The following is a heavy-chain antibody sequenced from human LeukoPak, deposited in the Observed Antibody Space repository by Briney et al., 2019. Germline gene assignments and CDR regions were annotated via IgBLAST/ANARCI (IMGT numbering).Heavy chain of an antibody. CDR1: GGSISSYY. CDR2: IYYSGST. Sequence: SETLSLTCTVSGGSISSYYWSWIRQPPGKGLEWIGYIYYSGSTNYNPSLKSRVTISVDTSKNQFSLKLRSVTAADTAVYYCARGGRFLEWRIYDYWGQGTLVTVSS. CDR3: ARGGRFLEWRIYDY. D-gene: IGHD3-3*01. V-gene: IGHV4-59*01. J-gene: IGHJ4*02.